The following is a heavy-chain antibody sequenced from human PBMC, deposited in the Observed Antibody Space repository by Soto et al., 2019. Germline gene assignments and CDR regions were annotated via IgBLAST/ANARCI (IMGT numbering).Heavy chain of an antibody. V-gene: IGHV1-24*01. Sequence: ASVKVSCKVSGYTLTELSIHWVRQAPGKGLEWMGGFYPGDGETIYAQKFQGRVTMTEDTSTDTAYMELSSLRSEDTAVYYCARGATYYYDSSGYPDAFDIWGQGTMVTVSS. CDR2: FYPGDGET. CDR3: ARGATYYYDSSGYPDAFDI. J-gene: IGHJ3*02. CDR1: GYTLTELS. D-gene: IGHD3-22*01.